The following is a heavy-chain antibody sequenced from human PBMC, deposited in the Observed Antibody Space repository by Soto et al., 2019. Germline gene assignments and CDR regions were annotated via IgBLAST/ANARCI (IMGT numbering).Heavy chain of an antibody. D-gene: IGHD2-15*01. J-gene: IGHJ5*02. CDR3: ARGFRVAATRWWFDP. V-gene: IGHV1-18*01. CDR1: GYTFTSYD. CDR2: ITTYNGDT. Sequence: QVQLVQSGAEVKKPGASVKVSCKASGYTFTSYDISWVRQAPGQGLEGMGWITTYNGDTNCAQKLKGRVTMTTDTSTSTAYMELRSLRSDDTAVYYCARGFRVAATRWWFDPWGQGTLVTVSS.